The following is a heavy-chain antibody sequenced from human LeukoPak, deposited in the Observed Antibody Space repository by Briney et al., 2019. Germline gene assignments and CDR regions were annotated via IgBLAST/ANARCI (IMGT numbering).Heavy chain of an antibody. D-gene: IGHD3-3*01. V-gene: IGHV3-48*03. CDR2: ISSSGSTI. CDR1: GFTFSSYE. J-gene: IGHJ4*02. Sequence: GGSLRLSCAASGFTFSSYEMNWVRQAPGKGLEWVSYISSSGSTIYYADSVKGRFTISRDNAKNSPYLQMNSLRAEDTAVYYCARTRYDFWSGYGVDIDYWGQGTLVTVSS. CDR3: ARTRYDFWSGYGVDIDY.